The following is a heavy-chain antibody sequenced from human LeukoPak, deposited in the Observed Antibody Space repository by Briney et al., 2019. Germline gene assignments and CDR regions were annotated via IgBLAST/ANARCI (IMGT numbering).Heavy chain of an antibody. Sequence: SETLSLTCTVSGGSISSYYWSWIRQPPGKGLEWIGYIYYSGSTNYNPSLKSQVTISVDTSKNQFSLKLSSVTAADTAVYYCARDEIAVADSRYMDVWGKGPRSPSP. V-gene: IGHV4-59*01. J-gene: IGHJ6*03. CDR3: ARDEIAVADSRYMDV. CDR2: IYYSGST. D-gene: IGHD6-19*01. CDR1: GGSISSYY.